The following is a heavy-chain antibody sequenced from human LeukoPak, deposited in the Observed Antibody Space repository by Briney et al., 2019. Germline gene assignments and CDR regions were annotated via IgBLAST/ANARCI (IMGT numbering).Heavy chain of an antibody. V-gene: IGHV4-39*01. CDR2: IYYSGST. Sequence: SETLSLTCTVSGGSLSSSSYYWGWIRQPPGKGLEWIGSIYYSGSTYYNPSLKSRVTISVDTSKNQFSLKLSSVTRADTAFHDIARGGEWELQYFDSWGDGTLVTVSS. CDR1: GGSLSSSSYY. D-gene: IGHD1-26*01. J-gene: IGHJ4*01. CDR3: ARGGEWELQYFDS.